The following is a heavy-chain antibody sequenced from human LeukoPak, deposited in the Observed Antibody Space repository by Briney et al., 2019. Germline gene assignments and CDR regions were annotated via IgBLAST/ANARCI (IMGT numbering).Heavy chain of an antibody. CDR3: ARDDQNDDSSGYYVGQFDP. Sequence: ASVKVSCKASGYTFTSYGISWVRQAPGQGLEWMGWISAYNGNTNYAQKLQSRVTMTTDTSTSTAYMELRSLRSDDTAVYYCARDDQNDDSSGYYVGQFDPWGQGTLVTVSS. CDR1: GYTFTSYG. V-gene: IGHV1-18*01. CDR2: ISAYNGNT. J-gene: IGHJ5*02. D-gene: IGHD3-22*01.